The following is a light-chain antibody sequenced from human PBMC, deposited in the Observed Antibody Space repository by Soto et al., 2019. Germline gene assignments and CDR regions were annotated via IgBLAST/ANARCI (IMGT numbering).Light chain of an antibody. J-gene: IGKJ1*01. CDR1: QSISSW. CDR2: WAS. Sequence: DIQMIQSPSTLSASVGDRVTITCRAGQSISSWLAWYQQRPGKAPKLLIYWASSLQSGVPSRFSGSGSGTEFSLTITNLQPDDSATYYCQQYNTYSGTFGQGTKVDIK. V-gene: IGKV1-5*03. CDR3: QQYNTYSGT.